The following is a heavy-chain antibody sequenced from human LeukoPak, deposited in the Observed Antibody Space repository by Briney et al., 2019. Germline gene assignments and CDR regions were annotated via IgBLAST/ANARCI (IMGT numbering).Heavy chain of an antibody. D-gene: IGHD2-15*01. CDR1: GGSISSYY. Sequence: SETLSLTCAVSGGSISSYYWSWIRQPPGKGLKWIGYIYHSGSTYYNPSLKSRVTISVDRSKNQFSLKLSSVTAADTAVYYCARAGPYPIVVVNYWGQGTLVTVSS. V-gene: IGHV4-59*12. CDR3: ARAGPYPIVVVNY. J-gene: IGHJ4*02. CDR2: IYHSGST.